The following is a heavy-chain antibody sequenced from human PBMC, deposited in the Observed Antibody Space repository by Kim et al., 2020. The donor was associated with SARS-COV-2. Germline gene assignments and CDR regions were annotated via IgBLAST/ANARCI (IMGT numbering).Heavy chain of an antibody. CDR1: GFTVSSNY. Sequence: GGSLRLSCAASGFTVSSNYMSWVRQAPGKGLEWVSVIYSGGSTYYADSVKGRFTISRDNSKNTLYLQMNSLRAEDTAVYYCARGERITMVRGVIADAFDIWGQGTMVTVSS. D-gene: IGHD3-10*01. J-gene: IGHJ3*02. V-gene: IGHV3-53*01. CDR2: IYSGGST. CDR3: ARGERITMVRGVIADAFDI.